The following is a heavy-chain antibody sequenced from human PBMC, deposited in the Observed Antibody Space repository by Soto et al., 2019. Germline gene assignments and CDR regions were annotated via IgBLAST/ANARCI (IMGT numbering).Heavy chain of an antibody. CDR3: ARDRYSSSGTNWFAP. Sequence: QVQLVQSGAEVKKPGSSVKVSCKASGGTFSSYAISWVRQAPGQGLEWMGGIIPIFGTANYAQKFQGRVTITAAKPTTTAYLELSSLKSEDTAVYYGARDRYSSSGTNWFAPGGQEPLVTVSS. V-gene: IGHV1-69*06. CDR1: GGTFSSYA. CDR2: IIPIFGTA. J-gene: IGHJ5*02. D-gene: IGHD6-13*01.